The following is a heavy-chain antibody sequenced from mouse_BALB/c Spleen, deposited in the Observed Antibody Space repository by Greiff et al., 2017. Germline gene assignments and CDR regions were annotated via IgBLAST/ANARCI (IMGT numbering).Heavy chain of an antibody. D-gene: IGHD4-1*01. CDR2: INPSNGGT. CDR3: TRSDWDFDY. CDR1: GYTFTSYY. Sequence: QVQLQQPGAELVKPGASVKLSCKASGYTFTSYYMYWVKQRPGQGLEWIGGINPSNGGTNFNEKFKSKATLTVDKSSSTAYMQLSSLTSEDSAVYYCTRSDWDFDYWAKAPLSQSPQ. V-gene: IGHV1S81*02. J-gene: IGHJ2*01.